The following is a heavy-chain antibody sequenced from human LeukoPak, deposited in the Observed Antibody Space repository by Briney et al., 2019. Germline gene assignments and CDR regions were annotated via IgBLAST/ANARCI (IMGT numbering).Heavy chain of an antibody. CDR1: GFTFSDYY. CDR3: ARTYYYGSGKFDP. J-gene: IGHJ5*02. Sequence: GSLRLSCAASGFTFSDYYWSWIRPPPGKGLEWIGYIYYSGSTNYNPSLKSRVTISVDTSKNQFSLMLSSVTAADTAVYYCARTYYYGSGKFDPWVQGTLVTVSS. CDR2: IYYSGST. D-gene: IGHD3-10*01. V-gene: IGHV4-59*01.